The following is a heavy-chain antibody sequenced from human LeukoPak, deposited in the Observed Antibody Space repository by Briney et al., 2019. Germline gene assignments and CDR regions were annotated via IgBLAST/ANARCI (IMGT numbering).Heavy chain of an antibody. D-gene: IGHD3-22*01. Sequence: PGGSLRLSCAASGFTFSSYGMHWVRQAPGKGLEWVAVISYDGSNKYYADSAKGRFTISRDNSKITLYLQMNSLRAEDTAVYYCAKDESYYDSSGYYGHFDYWGQGTLVTVSS. V-gene: IGHV3-30*18. CDR1: GFTFSSYG. CDR2: ISYDGSNK. CDR3: AKDESYYDSSGYYGHFDY. J-gene: IGHJ4*02.